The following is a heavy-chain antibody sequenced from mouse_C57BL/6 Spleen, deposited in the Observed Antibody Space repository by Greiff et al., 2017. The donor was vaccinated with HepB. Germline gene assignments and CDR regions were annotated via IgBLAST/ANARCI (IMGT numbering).Heavy chain of an antibody. CDR1: GYTFTDYN. CDR2: INPNNGGT. J-gene: IGHJ2*01. CDR3: ARRDDDYDVFDY. D-gene: IGHD2-4*01. V-gene: IGHV1-18*01. Sequence: EVQLQQSGPELVKPGASVKIPCKASGYTFTDYNMDWVKQSHGKSLEWIGDINPNNGGTIYNQKFKGKATLTVDKSSSTAYMELRSLTSEDTAVYYCARRDDDYDVFDYWGQGTTLTVSS.